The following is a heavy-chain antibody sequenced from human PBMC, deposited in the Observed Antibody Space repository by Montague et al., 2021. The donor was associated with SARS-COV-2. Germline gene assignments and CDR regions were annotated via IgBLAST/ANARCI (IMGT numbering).Heavy chain of an antibody. D-gene: IGHD2-15*01. J-gene: IGHJ4*02. CDR1: GGSISSDY. Sequence: SETLSLTCGVSGGSISSDYWRCFRQSPGKELEWIVYIHYTGSTKYNPSLKTRVTLSLDTTKNHFSLKLSSVTAAYTAVYYYTRAQYTCFIANSVNCFEVWGLGALVIVSS. CDR2: IHYTGST. V-gene: IGHV4-59*01. CDR3: TRAQYTCFIANSVNCFEV.